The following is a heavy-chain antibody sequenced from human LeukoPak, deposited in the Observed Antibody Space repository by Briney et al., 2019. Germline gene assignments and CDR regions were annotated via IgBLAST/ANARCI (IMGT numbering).Heavy chain of an antibody. D-gene: IGHD1-26*01. V-gene: IGHV4-59*01. J-gene: IGHJ4*02. CDR3: ARRSSGSYLQY. CDR1: GGSISSYY. Sequence: SETLSLTCTVSGGSISSYYWSWIRQPPGKGLEWIGYIYYSGSTNYNPSLKSRVTISVDTSKNQFSLKLSSVTAADTAVYYCARRSSGSYLQYWGQGTLVTVSS. CDR2: IYYSGST.